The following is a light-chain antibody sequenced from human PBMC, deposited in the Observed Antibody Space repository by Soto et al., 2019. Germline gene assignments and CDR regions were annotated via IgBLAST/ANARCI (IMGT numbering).Light chain of an antibody. Sequence: EIVMTQSPATLSVSPGERAPLSCRASQSISSELAWYQQKPGQPPRLLIYGASTRATGVPARFTGSGSGSDFTLTISGLQSEDFAVYYCQQGHNWPLTFGQGTRLEI. V-gene: IGKV3-15*01. CDR3: QQGHNWPLT. CDR1: QSISSE. CDR2: GAS. J-gene: IGKJ2*01.